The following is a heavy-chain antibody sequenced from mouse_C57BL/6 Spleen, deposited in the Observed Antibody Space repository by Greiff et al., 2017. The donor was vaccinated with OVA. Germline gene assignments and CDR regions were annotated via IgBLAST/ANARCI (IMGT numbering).Heavy chain of an antibody. V-gene: IGHV5-4*01. CDR1: GFTFSSYA. CDR2: ISDGGSYT. CDR3: ARDRHDYGFAY. D-gene: IGHD2-4*01. Sequence: EVQLVESGGGLVKPGGSLKLSCAASGFTFSSYAMSWVRQTPEKRLEWVATISDGGSYTYYPDNVKGRFTISRDNAKNNLYLQMSHLKSEDTAMYYCARDRHDYGFAYWGKGTLVTVSA. J-gene: IGHJ3*01.